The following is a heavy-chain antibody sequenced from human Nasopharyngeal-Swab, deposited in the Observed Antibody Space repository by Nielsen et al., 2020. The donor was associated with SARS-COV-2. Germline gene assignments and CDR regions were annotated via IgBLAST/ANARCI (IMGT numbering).Heavy chain of an antibody. CDR1: GGSISSSSYY. CDR3: VGSSWYGDYYYYGMDV. Sequence: SETLSLTCTVSGGSISSSSYYWGWIRQPPGKGLEWIGSIYYSGSTYCNPSLKSRVTISVDTSKNQFSLKLSSVTAADTAVYYCVGSSWYGDYYYYGMDVWGQGTTVTVSS. CDR2: IYYSGST. V-gene: IGHV4-39*07. D-gene: IGHD6-13*01. J-gene: IGHJ6*02.